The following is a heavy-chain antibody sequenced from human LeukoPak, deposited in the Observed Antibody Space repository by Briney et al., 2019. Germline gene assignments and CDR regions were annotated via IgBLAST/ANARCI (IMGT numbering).Heavy chain of an antibody. CDR1: GYSISSGYY. J-gene: IGHJ4*02. Sequence: SETLSLTCTVSGYSISSGYYWGWIRQPPGKGLEWIGRIYHSGSTYYNPSLKSRVTISVDTSKNQFSLKLSSVTAADTAVYYCARGVYDFWSGYPPFFDYWGQGTLVTVSS. D-gene: IGHD3-3*01. CDR3: ARGVYDFWSGYPPFFDY. CDR2: IYHSGST. V-gene: IGHV4-38-2*02.